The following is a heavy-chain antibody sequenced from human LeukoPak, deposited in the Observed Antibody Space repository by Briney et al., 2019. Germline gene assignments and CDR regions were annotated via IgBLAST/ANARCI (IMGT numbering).Heavy chain of an antibody. CDR1: GGSISSSSYY. Sequence: SETLSLTCTASGGSISSSSYYWGWIRQPPGKGLEWIGSIYYSGSTYYNPSLKSRVTISVDTSKNQFSLKLSSVTAADTAVYYCAGHYSSSWPLYYFDYWGQGTLVTVSS. V-gene: IGHV4-39*01. J-gene: IGHJ4*02. CDR3: AGHYSSSWPLYYFDY. D-gene: IGHD6-13*01. CDR2: IYYSGST.